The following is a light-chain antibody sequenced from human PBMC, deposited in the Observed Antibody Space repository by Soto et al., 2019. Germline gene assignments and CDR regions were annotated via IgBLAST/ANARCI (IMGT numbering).Light chain of an antibody. V-gene: IGKV3-20*01. CDR1: RNVASSY. Sequence: EIVLTQSPGTLSLSPGERATLSCRASRNVASSYIAWYQQKPGQPPRLLIYTASSRAPGIPDRFRGSGSGTDFTLSISRLEPEDFAVYYCHTYGPSPLTFGGGTKVEIK. J-gene: IGKJ4*01. CDR3: HTYGPSPLT. CDR2: TAS.